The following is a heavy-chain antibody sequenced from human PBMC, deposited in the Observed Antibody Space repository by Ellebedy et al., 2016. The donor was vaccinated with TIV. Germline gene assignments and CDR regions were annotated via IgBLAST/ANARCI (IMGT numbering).Heavy chain of an antibody. CDR2: INPNSGGT. CDR1: GYTFTGYY. J-gene: IGHJ6*02. CDR3: ARGLRGVEYYDILTGYYGPSPAYYYYGMDV. Sequence: ASVKVSCKASGYTFTGYYMHWVRQAPGQGLEWMGWINPNSGGTNYAQKFQGRVTMTRDTSISTAYMELSRLRSDDTAVYYCARGLRGVEYYDILTGYYGPSPAYYYYGMDVWGQGTTVTVSS. D-gene: IGHD3-9*01. V-gene: IGHV1-2*02.